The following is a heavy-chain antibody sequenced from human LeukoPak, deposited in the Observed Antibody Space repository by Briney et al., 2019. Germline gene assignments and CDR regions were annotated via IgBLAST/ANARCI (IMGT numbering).Heavy chain of an antibody. Sequence: SETLSLTGAVYGGSFSGYYWSWIRQPPGKGLEWIGEINHSGSTNYNPSLKSRVTISVDTSKNQFSLKLSSVTAADTAVYYCARGSHDYGDPRSFDYWGQGTLVTVSS. CDR2: INHSGST. V-gene: IGHV4-34*01. CDR1: GGSFSGYY. J-gene: IGHJ4*02. D-gene: IGHD4-17*01. CDR3: ARGSHDYGDPRSFDY.